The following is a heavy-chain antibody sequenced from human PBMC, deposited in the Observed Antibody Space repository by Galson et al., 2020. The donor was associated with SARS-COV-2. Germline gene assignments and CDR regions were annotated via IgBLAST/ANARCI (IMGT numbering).Heavy chain of an antibody. V-gene: IGHV4-38-2*01. CDR3: ARRVVVVASYYFDY. CDR1: GYSISSGYY. CDR2: IYHSGST. D-gene: IGHD2-15*01. Sequence: SETLSLPCAVSGYSISSGYYWGWIRQPPGKGLEWIGSIYHSGSTYYNPSLKSRVTISVDTSKNQFSLKLSSVTAADTAVYYCARRVVVVASYYFDYWGQGTLVTVSS. J-gene: IGHJ4*02.